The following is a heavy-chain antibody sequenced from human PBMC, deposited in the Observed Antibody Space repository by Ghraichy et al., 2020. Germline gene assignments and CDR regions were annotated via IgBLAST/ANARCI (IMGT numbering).Heavy chain of an antibody. CDR2: ISGGAGST. V-gene: IGHV3-23*01. D-gene: IGHD3-9*01. CDR3: AKDSYYDILPGYPNGLDL. J-gene: IGHJ3*01. CDR1: GFRYSTYA. Sequence: GGSLRLSCVASGFRYSTYAMNWVRQAPGKGLEWVATISGGAGSTYYADSVKGRFTISRDNAKNTLFLQMNSLRAEDTAIYYCAKDSYYDILPGYPNGLDLWGQGKMVTVSS.